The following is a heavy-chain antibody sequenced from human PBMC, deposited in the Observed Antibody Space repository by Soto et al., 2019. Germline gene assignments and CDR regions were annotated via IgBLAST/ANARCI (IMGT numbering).Heavy chain of an antibody. CDR1: GFTFSSYA. V-gene: IGHV3-23*01. CDR3: AKAKREAKRLTYGSGRTFDP. J-gene: IGHJ5*02. D-gene: IGHD3-10*01. CDR2: ISGSGGST. Sequence: GGSLRLSCAASGFTFSSYAMSWVRQAPGKGLEWVSAISGSGGSTYYADSVKGRFTISRDNSKNTLYLQMNSLRAEDTAVYYCAKAKREAKRLTYGSGRTFDPWGQGTLVTVSS.